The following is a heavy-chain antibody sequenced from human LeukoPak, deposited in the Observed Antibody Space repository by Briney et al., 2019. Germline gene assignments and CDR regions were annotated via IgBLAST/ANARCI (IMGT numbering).Heavy chain of an antibody. CDR1: GFICSSCA. J-gene: IGHJ4*02. Sequence: GGSLRLSCAASGFICSSCAMSWVRQAPGKGLEWVSGIGSSGGSTYYADSVKGRFTISRDNSKNTLYLQMNSLRAEDTAVYYCARDLEAWGQGNFDYWGQGTLVTVSS. CDR2: IGSSGGST. D-gene: IGHD7-27*01. V-gene: IGHV3-23*01. CDR3: ARDLEAWGQGNFDY.